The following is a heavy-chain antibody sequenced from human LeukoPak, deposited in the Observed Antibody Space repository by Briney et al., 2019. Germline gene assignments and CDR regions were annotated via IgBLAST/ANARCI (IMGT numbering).Heavy chain of an antibody. D-gene: IGHD4-23*01. CDR1: GGSFSGYY. CDR3: ARLPTVANPFDY. Sequence: PSETLSLTCAVYGGSFSGYYWSWIRQPPGKGLEWIGEINHSGSTNYNPSLKSRVTISVDTSKNQFSLKLSSVTAADTAVYYCARLPTVANPFDYWGQGTLVTVSS. CDR2: INHSGST. J-gene: IGHJ4*02. V-gene: IGHV4-34*01.